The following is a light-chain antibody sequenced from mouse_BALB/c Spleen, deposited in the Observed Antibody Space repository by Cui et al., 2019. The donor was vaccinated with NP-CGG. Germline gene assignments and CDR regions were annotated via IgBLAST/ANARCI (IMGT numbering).Light chain of an antibody. V-gene: IGLV1*01. Sequence: HALVTQESALTTSPGETVTLTCRSSTGAVTTNNYANWVQEKPDHFFTGLIGGTNNRAPGVPAKFSGSLIGDKAALTITGAQTEDETIYFCALWYSNHWVFGGGTKLTVL. J-gene: IGLJ1*01. CDR3: ALWYSNHWV. CDR2: GTN. CDR1: TGAVTTNNY.